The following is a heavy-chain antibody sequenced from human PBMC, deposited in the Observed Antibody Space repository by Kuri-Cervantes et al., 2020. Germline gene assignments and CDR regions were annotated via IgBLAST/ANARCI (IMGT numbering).Heavy chain of an antibody. J-gene: IGHJ3*02. CDR1: GFTFSSYA. CDR2: ISYDGSNK. Sequence: LSLTCAASGFTFSSYAMHWVRQAPGKGLEWVAVISYDGSNKYYADSVKGRFTISRDNSKNTLYLQMNSLRAEDTAVYYCASLGGNVLRYFDWSSDAFDIWGQGTMVTVSS. CDR3: ASLGGNVLRYFDWSSDAFDI. D-gene: IGHD3-9*01. V-gene: IGHV3-30*07.